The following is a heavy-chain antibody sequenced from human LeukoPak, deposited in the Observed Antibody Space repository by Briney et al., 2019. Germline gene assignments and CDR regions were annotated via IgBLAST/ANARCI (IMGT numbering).Heavy chain of an antibody. CDR2: ISGSGDSI. CDR3: AKDQYYYGSGSPDY. J-gene: IGHJ4*02. V-gene: IGHV3-23*01. CDR1: GFTFSNYA. Sequence: GGSLRLPCAASGFTFSNYAMSWVRQAPGKGLEWVSIISGSGDSIYYADPVKGRFTISRDNLKNTLFLQMSGLRAEDTALYYCAKDQYYYGSGSPDYWGQGTLVTVSS. D-gene: IGHD3-10*01.